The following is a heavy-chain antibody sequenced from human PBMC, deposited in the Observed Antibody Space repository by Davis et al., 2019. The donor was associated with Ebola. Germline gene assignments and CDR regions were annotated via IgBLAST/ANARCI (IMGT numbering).Heavy chain of an antibody. V-gene: IGHV3-30*02. CDR3: AKAPITGTTSYYYYYMDV. J-gene: IGHJ6*03. CDR2: IRYDGSNK. D-gene: IGHD1-7*01. CDR1: GFTLSSYG. Sequence: GESLKISCAASGFTLSSYGMHWVRQVPGKGLEWVAFIRYDGSNKYYADSVKGRFTISRDNSKNTLYLQMDSLRAEDTAVYYCAKAPITGTTSYYYYYMDVWGKGTTVTVSS.